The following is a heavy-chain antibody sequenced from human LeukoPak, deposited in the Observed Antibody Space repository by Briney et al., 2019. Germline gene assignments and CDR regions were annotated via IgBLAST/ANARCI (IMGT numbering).Heavy chain of an antibody. CDR2: ISNDGDII. CDR3: VRRGAGSGWNFFNY. J-gene: IGHJ4*02. D-gene: IGHD6-19*01. CDR1: GFTFNNFA. V-gene: IGHV3-30-3*01. Sequence: GGSLRLSCAASGFTFNNFAMHWVRQAPGKGLEWVTVISNDGDIIHYADSVKGRIIVSRDNSKNSMNLQMNSLRTDDTAVYYCVRRGAGSGWNFFNYWGQGTLVTVSS.